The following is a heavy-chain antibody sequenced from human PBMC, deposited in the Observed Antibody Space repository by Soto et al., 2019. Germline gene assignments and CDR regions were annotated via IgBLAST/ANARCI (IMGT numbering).Heavy chain of an antibody. CDR1: GFKFSNYA. J-gene: IGHJ4*02. CDR3: AKDRRAGGNSAFYFDY. D-gene: IGHD3-16*01. V-gene: IGHV3-23*01. Sequence: GGSLRLSCAASGFKFSNYAMCCVRQAPGKGLEWVSLISATGGGTYYADSVKGRFTISRDNSHNTLYLQVHSLTAEDTAVYYCAKDRRAGGNSAFYFDYWGQGTLVTVSS. CDR2: ISATGGGT.